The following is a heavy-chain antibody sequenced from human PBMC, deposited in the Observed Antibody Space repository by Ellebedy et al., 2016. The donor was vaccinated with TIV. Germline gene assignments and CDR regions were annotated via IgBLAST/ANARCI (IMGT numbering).Heavy chain of an antibody. CDR2: IYPGDSDT. CDR3: ARLSAGSGYDKGYGMDV. Sequence: GESLKISXKGSGYSFTSYWIGWVRQMPGKGLEWMGIIYPGDSDTRYSPSFQGQVTISADKSISTAYLQWSSLKASDTAMYYCARLSAGSGYDKGYGMDVWGQGTTVTVSS. V-gene: IGHV5-51*01. CDR1: GYSFTSYW. D-gene: IGHD5-12*01. J-gene: IGHJ6*02.